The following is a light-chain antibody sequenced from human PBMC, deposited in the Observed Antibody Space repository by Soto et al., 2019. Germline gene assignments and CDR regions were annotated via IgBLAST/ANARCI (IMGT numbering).Light chain of an antibody. Sequence: DIQLTQSPSFLSASVGDRVTITCRASQGISNHFAWYQQKPGKAPRLLIYGASTLQSGVPSRFSGSISGTEFTLKINIMQPEDFATYCCQQFYSYPFTCGPGTKVDVK. CDR2: GAS. V-gene: IGKV1-9*01. J-gene: IGKJ3*01. CDR3: QQFYSYPFT. CDR1: QGISNH.